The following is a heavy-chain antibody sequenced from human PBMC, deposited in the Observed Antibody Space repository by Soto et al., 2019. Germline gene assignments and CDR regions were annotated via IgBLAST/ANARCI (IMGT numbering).Heavy chain of an antibody. CDR3: AGGPVGCSSTSCHFDY. V-gene: IGHV1-8*01. CDR2: MNPNSGNT. J-gene: IGHJ4*02. CDR1: GYTFTSYD. D-gene: IGHD2-2*01. Sequence: PVKVSCKASGYTFTSYDINWVRQATGQGLEWMGWMNPNSGNTGYAQKFQGRVTMTRNTSISTAYMELSSLRSEDTAVYYCAGGPVGCSSTSCHFDYWGQGTLVTVS.